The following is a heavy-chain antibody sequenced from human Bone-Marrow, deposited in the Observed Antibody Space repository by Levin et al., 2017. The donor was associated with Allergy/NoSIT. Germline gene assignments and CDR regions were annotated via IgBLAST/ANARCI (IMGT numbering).Heavy chain of an antibody. Sequence: GESLKISCAASGFTFSDYYMSWIRQAPGKGLEWVSYISSSGSTIYYADSVKGRFTISRDNAKNSLYLQMNSLRAEDTAVYYCARVLGIAAAGTRGGWFDPWGQGTLVTVSS. CDR2: ISSSGSTI. D-gene: IGHD6-13*01. CDR1: GFTFSDYY. CDR3: ARVLGIAAAGTRGGWFDP. J-gene: IGHJ5*02. V-gene: IGHV3-11*01.